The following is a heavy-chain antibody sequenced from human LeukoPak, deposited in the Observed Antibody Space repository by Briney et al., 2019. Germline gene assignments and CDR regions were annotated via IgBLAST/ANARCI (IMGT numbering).Heavy chain of an antibody. CDR3: ARGYYDSSGYYYRGFDY. D-gene: IGHD3-22*01. J-gene: IGHJ4*02. CDR1: GYIFTSYW. CDR2: IYPGDSDT. V-gene: IGHV5-51*01. Sequence: GESLQISCKGSGYIFTSYWIGWVRQVPGKGLEWMGIIYPGDSDTRYSPSFQGQVTISADKSISTAYLQWSSLKASDTAMYYCARGYYDSSGYYYRGFDYWGQGTLVTVSS.